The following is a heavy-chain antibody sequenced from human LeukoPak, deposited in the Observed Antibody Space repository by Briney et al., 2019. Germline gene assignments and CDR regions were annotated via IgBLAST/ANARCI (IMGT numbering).Heavy chain of an antibody. D-gene: IGHD2/OR15-2a*01. J-gene: IGHJ4*02. CDR3: ARELYAAFDY. V-gene: IGHV4-59*01. CDR2: IYYSGST. Sequence: PSETLSLTCTVSGGSISSYYWSWIRQPPGKGLEWIGYIYYSGSTNNNPSLKSRVTISVDTSKNQFSLKLSSVTAADTAVYYCARELYAAFDYWGQGTLVTVSS. CDR1: GGSISSYY.